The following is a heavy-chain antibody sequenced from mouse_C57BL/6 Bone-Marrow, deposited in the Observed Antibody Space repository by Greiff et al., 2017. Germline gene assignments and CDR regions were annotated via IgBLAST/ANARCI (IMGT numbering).Heavy chain of an antibody. J-gene: IGHJ2*01. CDR2: INPNNGGT. Sequence: EVQLQQSGPELVKPGASVKISCKASGYTFTDYYMNWVKQSHGKSLEWIGDINPNNGGTSYNQKFKGKATLTVDKSSNTAYMELRSLTSEDSAVYYCARSYDGYYSCYFDYGGQGTTLTVSS. D-gene: IGHD2-3*01. CDR3: ARSYDGYYSCYFDY. CDR1: GYTFTDYY. V-gene: IGHV1-26*01.